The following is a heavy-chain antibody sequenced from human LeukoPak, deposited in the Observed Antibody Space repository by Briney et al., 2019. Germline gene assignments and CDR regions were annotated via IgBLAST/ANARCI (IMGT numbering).Heavy chain of an antibody. J-gene: IGHJ4*02. CDR1: GFTFSGYE. V-gene: IGHV3-48*03. D-gene: IGHD3-3*01. CDR3: ARERDDYYFDY. Sequence: PGGSLRLSCAASGFTFSGYEMNWVRQAPGKGLEWGSYISRSGTIISYADSVRGRLTISRDNAKNSLYLRMNSLRAEDTAVYYCARERDDYYFDYWGQGTLVTVSS. CDR2: ISRSGTII.